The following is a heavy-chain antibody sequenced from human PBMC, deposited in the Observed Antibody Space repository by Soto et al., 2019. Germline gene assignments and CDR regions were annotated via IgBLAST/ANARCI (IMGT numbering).Heavy chain of an antibody. CDR2: INAGNGDT. J-gene: IGHJ4*02. V-gene: IGHV1-3*01. D-gene: IGHD4-17*01. CDR1: GYTFADYA. Sequence: QVQFVQSGAEVKKPGASVKVSCKASGYTFADYAIHWVRQAPGQSLEWMGWINAGNGDTKYSQQFQGRVTLTTDTSASIAYMDLNSLTTDDTAVYYCARDRCVTTLTFDKWGPGALVIVSS. CDR3: ARDRCVTTLTFDK.